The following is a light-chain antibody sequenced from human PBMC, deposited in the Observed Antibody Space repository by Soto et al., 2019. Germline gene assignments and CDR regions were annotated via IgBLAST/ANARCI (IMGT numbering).Light chain of an antibody. CDR2: EGS. CDR3: CSYASSYTLV. CDR1: SSDVGSYNL. Sequence: QSVLTQPASVSGSPGQSITISCTGTSSDVGSYNLVSWYQQHPGKAPKLMIYEGSKRPSGVSNRFSGSKSGNTASLTISGLQAEDEADYYCCSYASSYTLVFGGGTKLTVL. V-gene: IGLV2-23*03. J-gene: IGLJ2*01.